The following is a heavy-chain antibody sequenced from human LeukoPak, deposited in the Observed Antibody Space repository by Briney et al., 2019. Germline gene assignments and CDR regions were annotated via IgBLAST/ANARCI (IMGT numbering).Heavy chain of an antibody. J-gene: IGHJ4*02. CDR2: INPNSGGT. D-gene: IGHD5-12*01. V-gene: IGHV1-2*04. CDR1: GYTFTGYY. CDR3: ARVRDPDTSSGYDTTSFDY. Sequence: ASVKVSCKASGYTFTGYYMHWVRQAPGQGLEWMGWINPNSGGTNYAQKFQGWVTMTRDTSISTAYMEVSRLRSDDTAVYYCARVRDPDTSSGYDTTSFDYWGQGTLVTVSS.